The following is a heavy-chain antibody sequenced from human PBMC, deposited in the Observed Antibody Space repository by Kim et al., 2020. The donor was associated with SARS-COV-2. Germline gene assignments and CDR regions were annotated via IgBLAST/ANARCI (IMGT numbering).Heavy chain of an antibody. V-gene: IGHV4-39*02. D-gene: IGHD1-26*01. CDR3: ARETRGSSAIDY. J-gene: IGHJ4*02. Sequence: YNPSLKSRVTMAVDTSKYQFSLKLSSVTAADTALFYCARETRGSSAIDYWGQGTLVTVSS.